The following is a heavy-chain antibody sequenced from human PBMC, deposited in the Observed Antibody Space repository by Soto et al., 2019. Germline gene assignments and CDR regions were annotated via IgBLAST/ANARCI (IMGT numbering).Heavy chain of an antibody. D-gene: IGHD6-19*01. CDR2: IYHSGST. CDR1: GGSISSSNW. CDR3: TREQSDDNYFDP. V-gene: IGHV4-4*02. Sequence: SETKSLTCAVSGGSISSSNWWRWVRQPPGKGLEWIGEIYHSGSTNYNTSLKSRVTISVDKSKNQFSLKLSSVTAADTAVYYCTREQSDDNYFDPWGQGTLVTGS. J-gene: IGHJ5*02.